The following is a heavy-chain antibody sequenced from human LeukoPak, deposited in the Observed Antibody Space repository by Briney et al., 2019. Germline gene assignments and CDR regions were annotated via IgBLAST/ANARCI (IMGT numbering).Heavy chain of an antibody. D-gene: IGHD6-19*01. V-gene: IGHV1-46*01. CDR1: GYTFTSYY. Sequence: ASVKVSCKASGYTFTSYYMHWVRQAPGQGLEWMGITNPSGGSTSYAQKFQGRVTMTRDTSTSTVYMELSSLRSEDTAVYYCARSGYSSGWYFEYFQHWGQGTLVTVSS. CDR3: ARSGYSSGWYFEYFQH. J-gene: IGHJ1*01. CDR2: TNPSGGST.